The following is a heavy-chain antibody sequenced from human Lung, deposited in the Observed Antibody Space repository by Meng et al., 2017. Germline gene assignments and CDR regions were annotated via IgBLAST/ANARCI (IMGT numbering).Heavy chain of an antibody. Sequence: QVQLTPWGAGRLQASETLPLTVVVSCGSCGDYYWSWIRQPPGKGLEWIGEINHSGSTNYNPSLESRATISVDTSQNNLSLKLSSVTAADSAVYYCARGPTTMAHDFDYWGQGTLVTVSS. CDR3: ARGPTTMAHDFDY. CDR1: CGSCGDYY. D-gene: IGHD4-11*01. J-gene: IGHJ4*02. V-gene: IGHV4-34*01. CDR2: INHSGST.